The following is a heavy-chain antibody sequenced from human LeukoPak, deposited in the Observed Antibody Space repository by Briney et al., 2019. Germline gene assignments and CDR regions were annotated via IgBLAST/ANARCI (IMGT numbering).Heavy chain of an antibody. CDR3: ARGALGGYDLNDAFDI. J-gene: IGHJ3*02. CDR1: GGTFNSYA. Sequence: GASVKVSCKASGGTFNSYAINWVRQAPGQGLEWMGRIIPIVGITNYAQEFQGRVTITADKSTSTAYMELSSLRSEDTAVYYCARGALGGYDLNDAFDIWGQGTMVTVSS. V-gene: IGHV1-69*04. D-gene: IGHD5-12*01. CDR2: IIPIVGIT.